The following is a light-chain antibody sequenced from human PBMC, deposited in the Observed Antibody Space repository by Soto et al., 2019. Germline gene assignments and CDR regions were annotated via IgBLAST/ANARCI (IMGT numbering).Light chain of an antibody. Sequence: QSVLTQPASVSGSPGQSITISCTGTSSDVGGYNYVSWYQQHPGKAPKLMIYDVSNRPSGVSNRFSGSKSGHTASLTISGLQAEGEADYYCSSYTSSSTSYVFGTGTKVTVL. CDR3: SSYTSSSTSYV. CDR2: DVS. V-gene: IGLV2-14*01. J-gene: IGLJ1*01. CDR1: SSDVGGYNY.